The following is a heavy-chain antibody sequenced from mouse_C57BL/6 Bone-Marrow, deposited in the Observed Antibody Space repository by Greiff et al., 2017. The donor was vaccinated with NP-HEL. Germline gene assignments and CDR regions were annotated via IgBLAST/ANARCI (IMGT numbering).Heavy chain of an antibody. V-gene: IGHV3-6*01. CDR3: AREEAIYYEGHYAMDY. Sequence: DVHLVESGPGLVKPSQSLSLTCSVTGYSITSGYYWNWIRQFPGNKLEWMGYISYDGSNNYNPSLKNRISITRDTSKNQFFLKLNSVTTEDTATYYCAREEAIYYEGHYAMDYWGQGTSVTVSS. D-gene: IGHD2-4*01. J-gene: IGHJ4*01. CDR1: GYSITSGYY. CDR2: ISYDGSN.